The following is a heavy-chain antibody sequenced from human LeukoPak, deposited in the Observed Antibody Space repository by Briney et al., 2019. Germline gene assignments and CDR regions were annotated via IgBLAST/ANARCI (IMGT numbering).Heavy chain of an antibody. J-gene: IGHJ6*02. D-gene: IGHD6-19*01. Sequence: GASVKVSCKASGYTFTSYYMHWVRQAPGQGLEWMGIINPSGGSTSYAQKFQGRVTMTRDTSTSTVYMELSSLRSEDTAVYYCARGSRSRQWLIRRQYYYGMDVWGQGTTVTVSS. CDR1: GYTFTSYY. CDR3: ARGSRSRQWLIRRQYYYGMDV. V-gene: IGHV1-46*01. CDR2: INPSGGST.